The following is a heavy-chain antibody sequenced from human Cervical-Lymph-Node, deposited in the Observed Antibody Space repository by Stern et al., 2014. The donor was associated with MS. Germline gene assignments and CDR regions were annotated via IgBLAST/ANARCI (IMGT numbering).Heavy chain of an antibody. CDR2: IYWDADE. V-gene: IGHV2-5*02. J-gene: IGHJ6*02. D-gene: IGHD4-17*01. CDR1: GFSLNTSGEG. CDR3: AHTTVTFDEAYGLDV. Sequence: QFTLRESGPTLVKPTQTLTLTCTFSGFSLNTSGEGVGWIRQPPGKALEWLAVIYWDADERYSPSLNSRLTITKDTSKNQVVLTMVNMDPVDTGTYYCAHTTVTFDEAYGLDVWGQGTTVTVAS.